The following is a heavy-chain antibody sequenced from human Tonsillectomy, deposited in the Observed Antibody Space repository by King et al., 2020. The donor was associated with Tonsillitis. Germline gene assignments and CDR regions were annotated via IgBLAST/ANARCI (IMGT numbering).Heavy chain of an antibody. CDR3: ASDVTPE. V-gene: IGHV3-33*01. Sequence: VQLVESGGGVVQPGRSLRLSCVASGFTFCTYGMHWVRQAPGKGLEWVGVIWYDGSKKYYADSVKGRFTISRDNSKNTLYLQMNTLRAEDTAVYYCASDVTPEWGQGTLVTVSS. J-gene: IGHJ4*02. D-gene: IGHD4-23*01. CDR1: GFTFCTYG. CDR2: IWYDGSKK.